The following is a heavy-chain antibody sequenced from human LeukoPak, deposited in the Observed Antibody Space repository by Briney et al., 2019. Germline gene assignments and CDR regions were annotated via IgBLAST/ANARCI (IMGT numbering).Heavy chain of an antibody. CDR3: ARGGPVTTVTTKPDY. D-gene: IGHD4-11*01. CDR2: IYHSGST. J-gene: IGHJ4*02. CDR1: GYSISSGYY. V-gene: IGHV4-38-2*02. Sequence: PSETLSLTCTVSGYSISSGYYWGWIRQPPGKGLEWIGSIYHSGSTYYNPPLKSRATISVDTSKNQFSLKLSSVTAADTAVYYCARGGPVTTVTTKPDYWGQGTLVTVSS.